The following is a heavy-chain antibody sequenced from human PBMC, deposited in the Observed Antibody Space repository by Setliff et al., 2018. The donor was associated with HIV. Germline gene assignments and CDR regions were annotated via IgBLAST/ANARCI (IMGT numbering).Heavy chain of an antibody. CDR3: ARDRHHYDSSGFDAFDL. J-gene: IGHJ3*01. V-gene: IGHV1-69*13. Sequence: SVKVSCKASGYTLATHGISWVRQAPGQGLEWMGGIIPLFGTANYAQNFQGRVTITADASTSTAYMELSSLRSEDTAMYYCARDRHHYDSSGFDAFDLWGQGTMVTVSS. CDR2: IIPLFGTA. CDR1: GYTLATHG. D-gene: IGHD3-22*01.